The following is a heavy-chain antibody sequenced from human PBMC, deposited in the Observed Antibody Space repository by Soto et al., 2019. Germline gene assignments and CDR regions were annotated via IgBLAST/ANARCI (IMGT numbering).Heavy chain of an antibody. CDR1: GYTFTSYA. J-gene: IGHJ4*02. CDR2: ISASFGTA. Sequence: SCKASGYTFTSYAMHWVRQAPGQRLEWMGWISASFGTANYAQKFQGRVTITADESTSTAYXXXXXXXXXXXXXXXXXXXXXYSYGYLPRHFDYWGQGTLVTVSS. V-gene: IGHV1-69*01. D-gene: IGHD5-18*01. CDR3: XXXXXYSYGYLPRHFDY.